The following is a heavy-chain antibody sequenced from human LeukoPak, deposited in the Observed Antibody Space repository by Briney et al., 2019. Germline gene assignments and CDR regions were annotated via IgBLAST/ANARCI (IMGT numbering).Heavy chain of an antibody. CDR3: ARYYRDGYNYDY. Sequence: PSQTLSLTCTVSGGSISSGGYYWSWIRQHPGKGLEWIGYIYYSGSTYYNPSLKSRATISVDTSKNQFSLKLSSVTAADTAVYYCARYYRDGYNYDYWGQGTLVTVSS. V-gene: IGHV4-31*03. CDR2: IYYSGST. CDR1: GGSISSGGYY. J-gene: IGHJ4*02. D-gene: IGHD5-24*01.